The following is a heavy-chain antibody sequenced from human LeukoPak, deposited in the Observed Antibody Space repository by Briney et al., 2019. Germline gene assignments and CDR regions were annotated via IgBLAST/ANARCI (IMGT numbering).Heavy chain of an antibody. Sequence: GGSLRLSCAASGFTVNNNYMSWVRQAPGKGLEWVSIIYSGGSTYYADSVKGRFTISRDNSKNTLYLQMNNLRADDTAVYYCAKDLYDSSGQTFDYWGQGTLVTVSS. CDR3: AKDLYDSSGQTFDY. D-gene: IGHD3-22*01. J-gene: IGHJ4*02. CDR1: GFTVNNNY. V-gene: IGHV3-53*01. CDR2: IYSGGST.